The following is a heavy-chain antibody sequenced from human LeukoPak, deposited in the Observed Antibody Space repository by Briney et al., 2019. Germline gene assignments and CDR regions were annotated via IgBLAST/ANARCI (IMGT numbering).Heavy chain of an antibody. CDR3: AREVSLGYFDY. Sequence: GGSLRLSCAASGFTFSSYEMSWVRQAPGKGLEWVANIKQDGSEKYYVDSVKGRFTISRDNAKNSLYLQMNSLRAEDTAVYYCAREVSLGYFDYWGQGTLVTVSS. CDR1: GFTFSSYE. V-gene: IGHV3-7*01. J-gene: IGHJ4*02. CDR2: IKQDGSEK.